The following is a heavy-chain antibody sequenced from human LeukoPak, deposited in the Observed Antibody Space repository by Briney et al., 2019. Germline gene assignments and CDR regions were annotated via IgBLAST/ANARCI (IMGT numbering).Heavy chain of an antibody. CDR2: IYSGGST. Sequence: PGGSLRLSCAASGFTVSKKYMNWVRQAPGKGLEWVSVIYSGGSTYYADSVKGRFTISRDNSKNTLYLQMNSLRAEDTAVYYCARGSALRENGMDVWGQGTTVTVSS. CDR1: GFTVSKKY. CDR3: ARGSALRENGMDV. D-gene: IGHD6-6*01. J-gene: IGHJ6*02. V-gene: IGHV3-66*01.